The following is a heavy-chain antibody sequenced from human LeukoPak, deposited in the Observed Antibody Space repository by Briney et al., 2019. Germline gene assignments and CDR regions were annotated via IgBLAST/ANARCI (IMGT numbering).Heavy chain of an antibody. J-gene: IGHJ6*02. Sequence: ASVRVSCKTSGYTFTGYYIHWVRQAPGQGLEWLGWFSPNTGDINYAQKFQGRVTTTRDTSISTAYMELSSLRSDDTAVYYCARDVSSVATAAPGHWGVDVWGQGTTVTVSS. CDR1: GYTFTGYY. CDR3: ARDVSSVATAAPGHWGVDV. CDR2: FSPNTGDI. V-gene: IGHV1-2*02. D-gene: IGHD6-13*01.